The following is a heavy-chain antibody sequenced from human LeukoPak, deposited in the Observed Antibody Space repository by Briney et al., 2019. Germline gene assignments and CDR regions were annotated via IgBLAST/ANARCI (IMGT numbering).Heavy chain of an antibody. J-gene: IGHJ4*02. CDR3: ARGGCCSGGSCYSVGFDY. CDR2: INTNTGNP. V-gene: IGHV7-4-1*02. D-gene: IGHD2-15*01. CDR1: GYTFTSYA. Sequence: VASVKVSCKASGYTFTSYAMNWVRQAPGQGLEWMGWINTNTGNPTYAQGFTGRFVFSLDTSVSTAYLQISSLKAEDTAVYYCARGGCCSGGSCYSVGFDYWGQGTLVTVSS.